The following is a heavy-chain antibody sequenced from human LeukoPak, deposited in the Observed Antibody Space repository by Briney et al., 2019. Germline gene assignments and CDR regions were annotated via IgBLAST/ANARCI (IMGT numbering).Heavy chain of an antibody. J-gene: IGHJ4*02. Sequence: PSGTLSLTCGVSGGSISNTNWWTWFRQPPGKGLEWIGEVNLQGSTNYNPSLKSRVTISLDTSKNQFSLRLSSVTAADTAVYYCARRIAIKPKYYFEYWGQGTLVTVSS. CDR1: GGSISNTNW. CDR2: VNLQGST. CDR3: ARRIAIKPKYYFEY. D-gene: IGHD2-2*02. V-gene: IGHV4-4*02.